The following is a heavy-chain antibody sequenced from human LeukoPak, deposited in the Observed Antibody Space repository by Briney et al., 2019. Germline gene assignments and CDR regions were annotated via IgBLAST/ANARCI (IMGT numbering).Heavy chain of an antibody. CDR3: ARDAGYSYNYYYYMDV. D-gene: IGHD5-18*01. CDR1: GGTFSSYA. V-gene: IGHV1-69*13. Sequence: SVKVSCKASGGTFSSYAISWVRQAPGQGLEWMGGIIPIFGTASYAQKFQGRVTITADESTSTAYMELSSLRSEDTAVYYCARDAGYSYNYYYYMDVWGKGTTVTVSS. J-gene: IGHJ6*03. CDR2: IIPIFGTA.